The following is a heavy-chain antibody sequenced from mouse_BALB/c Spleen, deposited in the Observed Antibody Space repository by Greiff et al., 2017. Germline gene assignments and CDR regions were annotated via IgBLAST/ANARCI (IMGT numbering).Heavy chain of an antibody. V-gene: IGHV1-69*02. J-gene: IGHJ1*01. CDR1: GYTFTSYC. CDR2: IYPSDSYT. Sequence: VQLQQPGAELVRPGASVKLSCKASGYTFTSYCINWVKQRPGQGLEWIGNIYPSDSYTNYNQKFKDKATLTVDKSSSTAYMQLSSPTSEDAAVYYCTRNGCDYWYFDVWGEGTTVTVSS. CDR3: TRNGCDYWYFDV.